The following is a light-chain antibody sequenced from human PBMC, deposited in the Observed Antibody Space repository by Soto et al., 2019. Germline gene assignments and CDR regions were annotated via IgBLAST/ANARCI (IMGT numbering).Light chain of an antibody. Sequence: IQLTQSPSSLSASVGDRVTITCRASQDIAIYLAWYQQKPGAAPKLLIYAASTLYGGVPSRFSGSGSGTDFALTITSLQAEDFATYYCQQLRMYPSTFGGGPKVEIK. CDR3: QQLRMYPST. CDR2: AAS. V-gene: IGKV1-9*01. CDR1: QDIAIY. J-gene: IGKJ4*01.